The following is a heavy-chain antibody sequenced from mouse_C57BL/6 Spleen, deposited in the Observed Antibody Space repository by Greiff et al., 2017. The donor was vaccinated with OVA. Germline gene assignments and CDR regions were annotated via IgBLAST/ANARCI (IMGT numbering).Heavy chain of an antibody. CDR3: ARELDSSGYEDFDY. D-gene: IGHD3-2*02. CDR2: IYPRSGNT. J-gene: IGHJ2*01. Sequence: VKLQESGAELARPGASVKLSCKASGYTFTSYGISWVKQRTGQGLEWIGEIYPRSGNTYYNEKFKGKATLTADKSSSTAYMELRSLTSEDSAVYFCARELDSSGYEDFDYWGQGTTLTVSS. V-gene: IGHV1-81*01. CDR1: GYTFTSYG.